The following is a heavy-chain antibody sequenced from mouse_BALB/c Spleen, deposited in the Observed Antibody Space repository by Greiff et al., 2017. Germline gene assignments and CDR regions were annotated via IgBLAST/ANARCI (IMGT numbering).Heavy chain of an antibody. CDR3: ARRESSYFDY. D-gene: IGHD1-1*01. Sequence: QVHLTQSGAELVRPGTSVKLSCKASGSTFINFWLGWVTQRPGHGLEWIVDFYPGGGYTNYNEKFKGKATLTADTSSSTAYMQLSSLTSEDSAVYFCARRESSYFDYWGQGTTLTVSS. CDR2: FYPGGGYT. V-gene: IGHV1-63*02. J-gene: IGHJ2*01. CDR1: GSTFINFW.